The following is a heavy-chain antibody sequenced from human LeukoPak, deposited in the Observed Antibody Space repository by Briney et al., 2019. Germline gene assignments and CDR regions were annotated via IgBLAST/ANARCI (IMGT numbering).Heavy chain of an antibody. J-gene: IGHJ6*02. D-gene: IGHD3-10*01. CDR2: ISRSGNTI. CDR3: AGDLKQGRQNYYYGMDV. V-gene: IGHV3-48*03. CDR1: GFTFSSCE. Sequence: GGSLRLSCAASGFTFSSCEMNWVRQPPGKGLEWVAYISRSGNTINYADSVKGRFTISRDNAKNSLFLQMNSLRAEDTAIYYCAGDLKQGRQNYYYGMDVWGQGTTVTVSS.